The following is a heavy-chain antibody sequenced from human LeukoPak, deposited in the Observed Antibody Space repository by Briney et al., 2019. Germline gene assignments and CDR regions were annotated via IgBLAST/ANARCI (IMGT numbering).Heavy chain of an antibody. CDR3: ARINDSYHLDF. D-gene: IGHD3-3*02. CDR1: GFTFSDYS. J-gene: IGHJ4*01. V-gene: IGHV3-21*01. Sequence: AGGSLRLSCAASGFTFSDYSFNWVRQAPGKGLEWVSSISSSSSYKYYADSLKGRFTIASDNAKNSLYLQVNSLRAEDTAVYYCARINDSYHLDFWGHGTLVTVSS. CDR2: ISSSSSYK.